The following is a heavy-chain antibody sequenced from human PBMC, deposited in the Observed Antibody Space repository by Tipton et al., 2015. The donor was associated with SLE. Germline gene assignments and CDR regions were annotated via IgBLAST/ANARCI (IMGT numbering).Heavy chain of an antibody. J-gene: IGHJ4*02. CDR2: IYTSGST. CDR1: GGSISSSSYY. V-gene: IGHV4-61*02. Sequence: TLSLTCTVSGGSISSSSYYWGWIRQPPGKGLEWIGRIYTSGSTSYNPSLKSRVTISVNTSKNQFSLKLSSVTAADTAVYYCARDQRTVAGRGYFDYWGQGTLVTVSS. D-gene: IGHD6-19*01. CDR3: ARDQRTVAGRGYFDY.